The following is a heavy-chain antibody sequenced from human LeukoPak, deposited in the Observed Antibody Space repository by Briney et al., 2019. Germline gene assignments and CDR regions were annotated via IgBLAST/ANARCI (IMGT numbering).Heavy chain of an antibody. V-gene: IGHV3-23*01. Sequence: GGSLRLSCAASGFTFSSYEMNWVRQAPGKGLEWVSSISGGKDSTYYADSVKGRFTISRDNSRSTLYLQMNNLRADDTALYYCATKRGQGTQLNYNWFDPWGQGTLVTVSS. CDR1: GFTFSSYE. CDR2: ISGGKDST. J-gene: IGHJ5*02. D-gene: IGHD1-1*01. CDR3: ATKRGQGTQLNYNWFDP.